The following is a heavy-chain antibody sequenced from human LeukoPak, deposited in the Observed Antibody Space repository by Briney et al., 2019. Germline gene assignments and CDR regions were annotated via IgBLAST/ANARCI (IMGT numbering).Heavy chain of an antibody. D-gene: IGHD6-25*01. J-gene: IGHJ2*01. Sequence: SETLSLTCTVSGGSISSYYWSWIRQPPGKGLEWIGYIYYSGSTNYNLSLKSRVTISVDTSKNQFSLKLSSVTAADTAVYYCARQGGGFWYFDLWGRGTLVTVSS. V-gene: IGHV4-59*08. CDR1: GGSISSYY. CDR2: IYYSGST. CDR3: ARQGGGFWYFDL.